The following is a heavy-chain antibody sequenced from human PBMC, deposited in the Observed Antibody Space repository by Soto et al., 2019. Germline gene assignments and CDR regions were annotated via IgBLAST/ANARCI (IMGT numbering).Heavy chain of an antibody. J-gene: IGHJ2*01. Sequence: ASVKVSCKASGYTFTSYAMHWVRQAPGQRLEWMGWIDAGNGNTKYSQKFQGRVTITRDTSASTAYMELSSLRSEDTAVYYCARAGFAWGYLDLWARRTLVTVSS. CDR1: GYTFTSYA. CDR3: ARAGFAWGYLDL. CDR2: IDAGNGNT. D-gene: IGHD3-9*01. V-gene: IGHV1-3*01.